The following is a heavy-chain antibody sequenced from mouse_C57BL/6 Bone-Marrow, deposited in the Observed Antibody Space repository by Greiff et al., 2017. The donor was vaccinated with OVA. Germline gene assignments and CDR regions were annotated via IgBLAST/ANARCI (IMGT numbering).Heavy chain of an antibody. CDR3: ASAYDRRERDGFAY. Sequence: QVQLQQPGAELVKPGASVKVSCKASGYTFTSYWMHWVKQRPGQGLEWIGMIHPNSGSTNYNEKFKSKATLTVDKSSSTAYMQLRSLSTEDPAVKYWASAYDRRERDGFAYWGQGTLVTVSA. CDR1: GYTFTSYW. V-gene: IGHV1-64*01. J-gene: IGHJ3*01. D-gene: IGHD2-3*01. CDR2: IHPNSGST.